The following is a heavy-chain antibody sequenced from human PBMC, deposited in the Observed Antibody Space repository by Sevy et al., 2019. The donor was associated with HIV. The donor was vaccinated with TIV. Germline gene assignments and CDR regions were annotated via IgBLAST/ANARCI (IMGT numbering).Heavy chain of an antibody. Sequence: GGSLRLSCAASGFTFSSYSMNWVRQAPGKGLEWVSSISSSSSYIYYADSVKGRFTISRDNAKNSLYLQMNSLRAEDTAVYYWARDLSGVTTGPFDYWGQGTLVTVSS. CDR1: GFTFSSYS. V-gene: IGHV3-21*01. CDR2: ISSSSSYI. D-gene: IGHD4-17*01. J-gene: IGHJ4*02. CDR3: ARDLSGVTTGPFDY.